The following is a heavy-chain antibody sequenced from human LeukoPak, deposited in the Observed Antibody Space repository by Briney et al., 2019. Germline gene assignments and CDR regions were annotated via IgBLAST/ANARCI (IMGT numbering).Heavy chain of an antibody. CDR3: AKDLKPTPYYYYYGLDV. V-gene: IGHV3-30*18. CDR1: GFTFSRSG. J-gene: IGHJ6*02. Sequence: GGSLRLSCAASGFTFSRSGMHWLRQAPGKGLERVAVISYDGSKEYYEDSVKGRFTISRDNSDNTLYLQMNSLRPEDTAVYYCAKDLKPTPYYYYYGLDVWGQGTTVTVSS. CDR2: ISYDGSKE.